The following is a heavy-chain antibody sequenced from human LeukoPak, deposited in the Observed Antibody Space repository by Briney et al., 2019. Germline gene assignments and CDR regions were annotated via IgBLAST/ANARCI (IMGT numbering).Heavy chain of an antibody. Sequence: GGSLRLSCAASGFTFRSFAMHWVRQAPGKGLEWVAVVSTDGRGQYYADSVKGRFTISRDNSKNTLYLQMNSLRVEDMAVYYCAKELAPYYQLHQDWGQGTLVTVSS. D-gene: IGHD2-2*01. CDR1: GFTFRSFA. J-gene: IGHJ4*02. CDR3: AKELAPYYQLHQD. CDR2: VSTDGRGQ. V-gene: IGHV3-30*04.